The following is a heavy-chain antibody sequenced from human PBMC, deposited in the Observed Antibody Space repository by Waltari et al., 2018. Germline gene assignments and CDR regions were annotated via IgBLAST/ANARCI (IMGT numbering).Heavy chain of an antibody. J-gene: IGHJ3*02. Sequence: EVQLVESGGGLVQPGGSLRLSCAASGFTFSSYAMSWVRPAPGKGLEWVSAISGSGGSTYYADSVKGRFTISRDNSKNTLYLQMNSLRAEDTAVYYCAKAELTARGDHDAFDIWGQGTMVTVSS. CDR2: ISGSGGST. CDR1: GFTFSSYA. V-gene: IGHV3-23*04. CDR3: AKAELTARGDHDAFDI. D-gene: IGHD3-10*01.